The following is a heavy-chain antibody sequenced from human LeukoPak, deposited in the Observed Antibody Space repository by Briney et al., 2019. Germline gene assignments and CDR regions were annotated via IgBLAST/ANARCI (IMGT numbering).Heavy chain of an antibody. CDR3: ASVDYYGSGNYYNDVDY. D-gene: IGHD3-10*01. CDR1: GFTFSSYS. CDR2: ISSSSSYI. Sequence: PGGSLRLSCAASGFTFSSYSMNWVRQAARRRMEWVSSISSSSSYIYYADSVKGRFTISRDNAKNSLYLQMNSLRAEDTALYYCASVDYYGSGNYYNDVDYWGQGTLVTVSS. J-gene: IGHJ4*02. V-gene: IGHV3-21*01.